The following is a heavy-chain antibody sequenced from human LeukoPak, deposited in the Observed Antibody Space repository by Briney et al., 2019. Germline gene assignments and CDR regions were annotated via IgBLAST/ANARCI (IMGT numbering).Heavy chain of an antibody. V-gene: IGHV4-38-2*02. Sequence: SETLSLTCTVSGYSISNNFYWAWIRQSPGQGLEWIGSINYSGRPYYNPSLKSRVTISVDTSKNQFSLKLSSVTAADTAVYYCARGYYDSSGPIEGFDYWGQGTLVTVSS. D-gene: IGHD3-22*01. CDR2: INYSGRP. CDR3: ARGYYDSSGPIEGFDY. J-gene: IGHJ4*02. CDR1: GYSISNNFY.